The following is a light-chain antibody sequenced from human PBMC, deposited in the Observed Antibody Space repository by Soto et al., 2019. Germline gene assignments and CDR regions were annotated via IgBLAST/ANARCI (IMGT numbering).Light chain of an antibody. V-gene: IGKV1D-16*01. Sequence: DIQLTQSPSSLTASVGDRVTIACRASQGIGTWLAWHQQKPGKPPKSLIYAASKLQSEVPSRFNGSGSGTDFTLTIASLQSADVATYFCQQYNTYPLTFGGGTRVEI. J-gene: IGKJ4*01. CDR1: QGIGTW. CDR3: QQYNTYPLT. CDR2: AAS.